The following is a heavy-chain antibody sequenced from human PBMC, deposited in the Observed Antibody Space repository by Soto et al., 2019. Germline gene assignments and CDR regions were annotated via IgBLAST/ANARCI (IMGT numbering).Heavy chain of an antibody. Sequence: GGSLRLSCAASGFTFSSYGMHWVRQAPGKGLEWVAVISYDGSNKYYADSVKGRFTISRDNSKNTLYLQMNSLRAEDTAVYYCAKDLDDYIFLGSIYGMDVWGQGTTVTVSS. V-gene: IGHV3-30*18. CDR2: ISYDGSNK. D-gene: IGHD4-4*01. CDR1: GFTFSSYG. J-gene: IGHJ6*02. CDR3: AKDLDDYIFLGSIYGMDV.